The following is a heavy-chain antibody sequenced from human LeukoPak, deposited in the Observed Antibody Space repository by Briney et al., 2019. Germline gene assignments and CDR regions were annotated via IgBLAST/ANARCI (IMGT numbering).Heavy chain of an antibody. CDR3: ARNEDYSDSTGYYSTFYLDS. CDR2: IRYDGSNK. V-gene: IGHV3-30*02. D-gene: IGHD3-22*01. CDR1: GFTFSSYG. J-gene: IGHJ4*02. Sequence: GGSLRLSCEASGFTFSSYGMHWVRQAPGKGLEWVAFIRYDGSNKYYADSVRGRFTISRDNSKNALYLQMKSLRAEDTAVYYCARNEDYSDSTGYYSTFYLDSWGQGTLVTVSS.